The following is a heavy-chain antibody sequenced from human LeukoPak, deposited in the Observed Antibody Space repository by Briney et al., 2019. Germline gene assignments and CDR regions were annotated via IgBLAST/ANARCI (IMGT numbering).Heavy chain of an antibody. CDR3: ARDTEDYDFLTGYYTRPLDY. J-gene: IGHJ4*02. D-gene: IGHD3-9*01. Sequence: SGGSLRLSCAASGFTFTSYSMNWVRQAPGKGLEWVSSISSRSSNIYYVDSVKGRFTISRDNAKNSLYPQMNSLRAEDTAVYYCARDTEDYDFLTGYYTRPLDYWGQGTLVTVSS. V-gene: IGHV3-21*01. CDR1: GFTFTSYS. CDR2: ISSRSSNI.